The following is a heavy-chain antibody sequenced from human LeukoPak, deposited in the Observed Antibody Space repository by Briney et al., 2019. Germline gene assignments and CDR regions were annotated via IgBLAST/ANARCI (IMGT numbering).Heavy chain of an antibody. CDR1: GGSISSGGYY. D-gene: IGHD3-9*01. CDR3: ARVNYDILTGYYKTIDY. CDR2: IYYSGST. V-gene: IGHV4-31*03. J-gene: IGHJ4*02. Sequence: SQTLSLTCTVSGGSISSGGYYWSWIRQHPGKGLEWIGYIYYSGSTYYNPSLKSRLTISVDTSKNQFSLKLSSVTAADTAVYYCARVNYDILTGYYKTIDYWGQGTLVTVSS.